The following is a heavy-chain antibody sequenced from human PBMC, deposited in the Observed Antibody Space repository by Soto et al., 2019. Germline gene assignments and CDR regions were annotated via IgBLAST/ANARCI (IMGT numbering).Heavy chain of an antibody. J-gene: IGHJ6*02. CDR1: GFTFSSYA. CDR3: ARGIFDSYGMGV. V-gene: IGHV3-64*01. Sequence: EVQLVESGGGLVQPGGSLRLSCAASGFTFSSYAMHWVRQAPGKGLEYVSAISSNGGSTYYANSVKGRFTISRDNSKNTLYLQMGSLRAEDMAVYYGARGIFDSYGMGVWGQGTTGTVSS. D-gene: IGHD2-15*01. CDR2: ISSNGGST.